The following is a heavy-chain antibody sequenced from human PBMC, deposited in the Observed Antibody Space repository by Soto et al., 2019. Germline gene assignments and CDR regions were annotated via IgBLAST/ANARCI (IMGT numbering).Heavy chain of an antibody. CDR1: GGSISSGGYY. Sequence: QVQLQESGPGLVKPSQTLSLTCTVSGGSISSGGYYWSWIRQHPGKGLEWIGYIYYSGSTYYNPSLKSRVTISVDTSKNQFSLKLSSVTAADTAVYYCARGLNYYGSGEPYSTYAFDIWGQGTMVTVSS. CDR2: IYYSGST. J-gene: IGHJ3*02. CDR3: ARGLNYYGSGEPYSTYAFDI. D-gene: IGHD3-10*01. V-gene: IGHV4-31*03.